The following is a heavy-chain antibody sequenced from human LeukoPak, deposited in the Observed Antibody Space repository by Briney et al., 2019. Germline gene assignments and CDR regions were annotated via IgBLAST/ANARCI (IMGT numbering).Heavy chain of an antibody. CDR2: ISGRTGST. V-gene: IGHV3-23*01. J-gene: IGHJ4*02. CDR1: GFAFSGYG. D-gene: IGHD5-18*01. Sequence: GGSLRLSCAASGFAFSGYGMTWVRQAPGKGLEWVSGISGRTGSTHYADSVEGRFTISRDNSKNTLYLQMNSLRAEDTAVYFCAEGYNYGYGYWGQGTLVTVSS. CDR3: AEGYNYGYGY.